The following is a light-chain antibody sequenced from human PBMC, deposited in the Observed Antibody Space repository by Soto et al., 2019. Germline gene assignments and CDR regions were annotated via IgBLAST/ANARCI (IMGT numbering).Light chain of an antibody. J-gene: IGLJ1*01. CDR2: DVS. V-gene: IGLV2-14*01. CDR1: SREISSYNY. CDR3: SSYTPSKSSQIV. Sequence: QSALTQPASVSGTPGQSITISCTGTSREISSYNYVSWNQHHPGKAPKLMIYDVSNRPSGVSNRFSGSKSGKTASLTISWLQPEDEADYYCSSYTPSKSSQIVFGPGTKVTVL.